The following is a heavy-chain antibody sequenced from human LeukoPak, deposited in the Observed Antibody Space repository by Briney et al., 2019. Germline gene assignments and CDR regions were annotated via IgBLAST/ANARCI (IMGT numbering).Heavy chain of an antibody. D-gene: IGHD3-16*01. CDR2: ISSSSSYI. V-gene: IGHV3-21*04. CDR1: GFTVRSNY. J-gene: IGHJ4*02. Sequence: GGSLRLSCAASGFTVRSNYMSWVRQAPGKGLEWVSSISSSSSYIYYADSVKGRFTISRDNAKNSLYLQMNSLRAEDTAVYYCASLYYDYVWGSLEVADYWGQGTLVTVSS. CDR3: ASLYYDYVWGSLEVADY.